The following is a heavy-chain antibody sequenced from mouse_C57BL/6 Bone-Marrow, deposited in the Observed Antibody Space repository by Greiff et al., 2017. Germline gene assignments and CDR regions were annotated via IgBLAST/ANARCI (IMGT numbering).Heavy chain of an antibody. Sequence: VQLQESGAELVRPGTSVKMSCKASGYTFTNYWIGWAKQRPGHGLEWIGDIYPGGGYTNYNEKFKGKATLTADKSSSTAYMQFSSLTSEDSAIYYCARGSYFDYWCQGTTLTVSS. J-gene: IGHJ2*01. V-gene: IGHV1-63*01. D-gene: IGHD1-1*01. CDR2: IYPGGGYT. CDR3: ARGSYFDY. CDR1: GYTFTNYW.